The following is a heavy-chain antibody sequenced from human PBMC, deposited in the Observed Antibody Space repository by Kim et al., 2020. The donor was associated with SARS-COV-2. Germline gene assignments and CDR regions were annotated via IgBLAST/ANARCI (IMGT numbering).Heavy chain of an antibody. D-gene: IGHD3-10*01. CDR1: GFTFSSYG. CDR2: IWYDGSNK. J-gene: IGHJ4*02. Sequence: GGSLRLSCAASGFTFSSYGMHWVRQAPGKGLEWVAVIWYDGSNKYYADSVKGRFTISRDNSKNTLYLQMNSLRAEDTAVYYCARDPGLRGVIIRPAYYFDYWGQGTLVTVSS. V-gene: IGHV3-33*01. CDR3: ARDPGLRGVIIRPAYYFDY.